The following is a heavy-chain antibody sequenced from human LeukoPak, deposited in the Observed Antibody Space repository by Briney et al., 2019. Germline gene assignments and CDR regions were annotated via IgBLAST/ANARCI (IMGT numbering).Heavy chain of an antibody. V-gene: IGHV3-53*04. D-gene: IGHD2-15*01. CDR2: IYSGGST. CDR3: ARDIKSGYCSSGSCYYSYYGMDV. CDR1: GFTVSSNY. Sequence: PGGSLRLSCAASGFTVSSNYMSWVRQAPGKGLEWVSVIYSGGSTYYADSVKGRFTISRHNSKNTLYLQMNSLRAEDTAVYYCARDIKSGYCSSGSCYYSYYGMDVWGQGTTVTVSS. J-gene: IGHJ6*02.